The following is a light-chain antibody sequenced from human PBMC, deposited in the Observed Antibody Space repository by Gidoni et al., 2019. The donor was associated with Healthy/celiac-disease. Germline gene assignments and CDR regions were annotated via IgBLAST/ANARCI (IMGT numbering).Light chain of an antibody. J-gene: IGLJ3*02. CDR3: GTWDSSLSARRV. Sequence: QSVLTQPPSVSAAPGQKVTISCSGSRSNIGNNYVSWYQQLPGTAPKLLIYDNNKRPSGIPDRFSGSKSGTSATLGITGLQTGDEADYYCGTWDSSLSARRVFGGGTKLTVL. V-gene: IGLV1-51*01. CDR2: DNN. CDR1: RSNIGNNY.